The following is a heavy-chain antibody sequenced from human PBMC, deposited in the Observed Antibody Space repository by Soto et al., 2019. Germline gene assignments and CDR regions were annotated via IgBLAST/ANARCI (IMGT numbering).Heavy chain of an antibody. V-gene: IGHV1-69*13. D-gene: IGHD5-18*01. CDR1: GGTFSSYA. CDR3: ARGGLNSGYSYGFYFYYYGMDV. CDR2: IIPIFGTA. J-gene: IGHJ6*02. Sequence: GASVKVSCKASGGTFSSYAISWVRQAPGQGLEWMGGIIPIFGTANYAQKFQGRVTITADESTSTAYMELSSLRSEDTAVYYCARGGLNSGYSYGFYFYYYGMDVWGQGTTVTVSS.